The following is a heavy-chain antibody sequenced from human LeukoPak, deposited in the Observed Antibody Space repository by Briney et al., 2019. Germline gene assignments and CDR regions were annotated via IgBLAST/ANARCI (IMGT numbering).Heavy chain of an antibody. Sequence: ASVKVSCKASGYTFTSYGISWVRQAPGRGLEWMGWISAYNGNTNYAQKLQGRVTMTTDTSTSTAYMELRSLRSDDTAVYYCASDLGVVVTAGILDLDYWGQGTLVTVSS. CDR2: ISAYNGNT. D-gene: IGHD2-21*02. CDR1: GYTFTSYG. J-gene: IGHJ4*02. CDR3: ASDLGVVVTAGILDLDY. V-gene: IGHV1-18*01.